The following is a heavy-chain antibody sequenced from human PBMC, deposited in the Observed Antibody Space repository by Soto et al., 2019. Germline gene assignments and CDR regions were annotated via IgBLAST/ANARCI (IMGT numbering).Heavy chain of an antibody. Sequence: QVQLVQSGAEVKKPGASVKVSCKASGYTFTSYAMHWVRQAPGQRLEWMGWINAGNGNTKYSTKFQGRVTITRDTSASTAYMELSSLRSEDTAVYYCARLNWEQWGGYYYYYGMDVWGQGTTVTVSS. CDR3: ARLNWEQWGGYYYYYGMDV. J-gene: IGHJ6*02. D-gene: IGHD6-19*01. CDR1: GYTFTSYA. V-gene: IGHV1-3*01. CDR2: INAGNGNT.